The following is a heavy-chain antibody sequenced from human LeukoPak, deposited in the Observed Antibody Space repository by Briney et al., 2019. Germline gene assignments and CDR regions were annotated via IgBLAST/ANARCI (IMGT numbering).Heavy chain of an antibody. CDR3: ARYGIGSLAAADPDY. CDR1: GFTFSDTY. Sequence: PGGSLRLSCAVSGFTFSDTYMTWIRQAPGKGLESLSYISPSGTDISYADSVKGRFTISRDNAKNSLYLQMNSLGVEDTAVYYCARYGIGSLAAADPDYWGQGTLVTVSS. V-gene: IGHV3-11*01. CDR2: ISPSGTDI. J-gene: IGHJ4*02. D-gene: IGHD6-13*01.